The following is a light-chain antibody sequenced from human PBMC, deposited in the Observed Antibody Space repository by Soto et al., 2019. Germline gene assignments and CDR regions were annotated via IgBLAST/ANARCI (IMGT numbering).Light chain of an antibody. CDR3: ISYTSSSTLV. J-gene: IGLJ1*01. CDR1: SSDVGGYNY. Sequence: QSVLTQPAAVSGSPGQSITISCTGTSSDVGGYNYVSWYQQHPGKAPKLMIYDVSNRPSGVSNRFSGSKSGNTASLTISGLQAEDEADYYCISYTSSSTLVFGTGTKVSLL. CDR2: DVS. V-gene: IGLV2-14*01.